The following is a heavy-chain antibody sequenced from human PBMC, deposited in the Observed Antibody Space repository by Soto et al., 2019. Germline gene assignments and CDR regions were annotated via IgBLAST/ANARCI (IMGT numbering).Heavy chain of an antibody. V-gene: IGHV3-30-3*01. Sequence: QVHLVESGGGVVQPGRSLRLSCAASGFIFSSYPMHWGRQAPGKGLEWVTVISDDGSTKYYAEYVKGRFIISRDNSKHRVYLQMSGLRVEDTAVYYCARGHYIDYWGQGALVIVSS. CDR2: ISDDGSTK. J-gene: IGHJ4*02. CDR1: GFIFSSYP. CDR3: ARGHYIDY.